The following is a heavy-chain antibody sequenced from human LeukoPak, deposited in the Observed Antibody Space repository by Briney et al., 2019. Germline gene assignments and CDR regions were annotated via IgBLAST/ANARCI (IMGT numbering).Heavy chain of an antibody. J-gene: IGHJ3*01. CDR1: GGSISSYY. D-gene: IGHD5-12*01. CDR3: ARHLTVATIVGAFDL. V-gene: IGHV4-59*08. Sequence: SETLSLTCTVSGGSISSYYWSWIRQPPGKGLEWIGYIYYSGSTNYNPSLKSRVTISVDTSKNQFSLKLSSVTAADTAVYYCARHLTVATIVGAFDLWGQGTMVTVSS. CDR2: IYYSGST.